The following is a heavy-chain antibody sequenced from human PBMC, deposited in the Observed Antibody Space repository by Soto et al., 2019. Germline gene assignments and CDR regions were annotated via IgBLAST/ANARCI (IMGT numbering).Heavy chain of an antibody. J-gene: IGHJ3*02. Sequence: GGSLRLSCAASGFTFSSYAMSWVRQAPGKGLEWVSVISGSGGNTYYADSVKGRFTISRHNSKNTLYLQMNSLRAEDTALYYCAKDGSGYDYDAFDMWGQGKMVTVSS. CDR3: AKDGSGYDYDAFDM. V-gene: IGHV3-23*01. CDR1: GFTFSSYA. D-gene: IGHD5-12*01. CDR2: ISGSGGNT.